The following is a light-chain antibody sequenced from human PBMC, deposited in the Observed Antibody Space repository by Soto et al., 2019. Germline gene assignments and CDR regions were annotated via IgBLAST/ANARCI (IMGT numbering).Light chain of an antibody. J-gene: IGKJ1*01. CDR1: QGISSY. CDR2: DAS. Sequence: AIRMTQSPSSFSASTGDRVTITCRASQGISSYLAWYQQKPGKAPKLLIYDASGLESGVPSRFSGSGSGTEFTLTISSLQPDDFGTYYCQQYNSYSTFGQGTKVDIK. V-gene: IGKV1-8*01. CDR3: QQYNSYST.